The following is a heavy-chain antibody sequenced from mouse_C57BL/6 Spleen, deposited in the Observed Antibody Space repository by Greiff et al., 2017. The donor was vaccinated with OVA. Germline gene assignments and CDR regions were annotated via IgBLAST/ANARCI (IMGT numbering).Heavy chain of an antibody. Sequence: QVQLQQPGAELVRPGTSVKLFCKASGYTFTSYWMHWVKQRPGQGLEWIGVIDPSDSYTNYNQKFKGKATLTVDTSSSTAYMQLSSLTSEDSAVYYCARGSDWYFDVWGTGTTVTVSS. CDR2: IDPSDSYT. D-gene: IGHD3-2*02. V-gene: IGHV1-59*01. CDR3: ARGSDWYFDV. J-gene: IGHJ1*03. CDR1: GYTFTSYW.